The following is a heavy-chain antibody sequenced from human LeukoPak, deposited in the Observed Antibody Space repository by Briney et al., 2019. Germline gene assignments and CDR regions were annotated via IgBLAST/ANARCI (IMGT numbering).Heavy chain of an antibody. CDR2: IYYSGST. V-gene: IGHV4-59*01. D-gene: IGHD6-19*01. Sequence: SETLSLTCTVSGGSISSYYWSWIRQPPGKGLEWIGYIYYSGSTNYNPSLKSRVTISVDTSKNQFSLKLSSVTAADTAVYYCARWKLDGAVAGDWYLDLWGRGTLVTVSS. CDR1: GGSISSYY. J-gene: IGHJ2*01. CDR3: ARWKLDGAVAGDWYLDL.